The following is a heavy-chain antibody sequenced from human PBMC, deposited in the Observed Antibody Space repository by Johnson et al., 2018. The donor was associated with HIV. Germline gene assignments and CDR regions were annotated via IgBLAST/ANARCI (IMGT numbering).Heavy chain of an antibody. J-gene: IGHJ3*02. CDR1: GFTFNSYG. D-gene: IGHD3-22*01. CDR3: ARDLGDDSSGSDAFDI. CDR2: ISNDGSNK. V-gene: IGHV3-30*03. Sequence: QVQLVESGGGVVQPGRSLRLSCAASGFTFNSYGMHWVRQAPGKGLEWVAIISNDGSNKYYADSVKGRFTISRDNAKNSLYLQMNSLRAEDTALYYCARDLGDDSSGSDAFDIWGQGTMVTVSS.